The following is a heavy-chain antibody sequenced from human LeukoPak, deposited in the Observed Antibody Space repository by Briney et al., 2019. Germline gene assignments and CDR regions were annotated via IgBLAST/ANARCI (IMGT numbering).Heavy chain of an antibody. Sequence: GGALRLSCAASGFTFSSYWMTWIRQALGKGLEWVANIKHDGSEKYYVDSVKGRFTISRDNAKNSLYLQMNSLRAEDTAVYYCARDTGGGYSCYDCWGQGTLVTVSS. V-gene: IGHV3-7*01. CDR2: IKHDGSEK. CDR3: ARDTGGGYSCYDC. J-gene: IGHJ4*02. CDR1: GFTFSSYW. D-gene: IGHD5-18*01.